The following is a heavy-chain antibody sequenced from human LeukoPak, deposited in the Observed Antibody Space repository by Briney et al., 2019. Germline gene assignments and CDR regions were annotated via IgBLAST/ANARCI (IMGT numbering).Heavy chain of an antibody. V-gene: IGHV3-66*02. CDR1: GFTVSSNY. CDR2: IYSVGTT. J-gene: IGHJ4*02. D-gene: IGHD5/OR15-5a*01. CDR3: ARLESTEGTLY. Sequence: GGSLRLSXEDSGFTVSSNYMSWVRQAPGKGLEWVSVIYSVGTTYYADSVKGRFTIPRDTSKNTVFLQMNSLRAEDTAVYYCARLESTEGTLYWGQGTLVTVSS.